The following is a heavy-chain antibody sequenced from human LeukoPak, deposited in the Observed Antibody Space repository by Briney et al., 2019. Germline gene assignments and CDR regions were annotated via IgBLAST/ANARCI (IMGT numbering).Heavy chain of an antibody. CDR2: IYYSGST. CDR3: ARAVSSGSFQTYYYYMDV. CDR1: GGSISSYY. Sequence: SETLSLTCTVSGGSISSYYWSWIRQPPGKGLEWIGYIYYSGSTNYNPSLKSRVTISVDTSKNQFSLKLSSVTAADTAVYYCARAVSSGSFQTYYYYMDVWGKGATVTISS. V-gene: IGHV4-59*01. D-gene: IGHD3-10*01. J-gene: IGHJ6*03.